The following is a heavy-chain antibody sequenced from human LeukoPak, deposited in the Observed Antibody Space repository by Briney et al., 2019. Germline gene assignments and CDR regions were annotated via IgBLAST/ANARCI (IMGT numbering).Heavy chain of an antibody. CDR3: ARGPNFGDYVDCLDS. Sequence: PGGSLRLSCAASGFSFGSHWMTWVRLAPGKGLEWVANIKQGGSQKYYVDSVKGRFTISRDDAKSTLFLQMNNVRAEDSALYYCARGPNFGDYVDCLDSWGRGTLVTVSS. CDR2: IKQGGSQK. J-gene: IGHJ4*02. D-gene: IGHD4-17*01. V-gene: IGHV3-7*01. CDR1: GFSFGSHW.